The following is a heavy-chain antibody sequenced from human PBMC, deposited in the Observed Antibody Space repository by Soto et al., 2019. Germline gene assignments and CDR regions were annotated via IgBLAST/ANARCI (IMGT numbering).Heavy chain of an antibody. CDR3: AMTTSGDH. CDR1: GNDFITYW. Sequence: GESLKISCKGSGNDFITYWIGWVRQKPGKGLEWMGMIYPNDSDTRYSPSFQVHVTISADRSINTAYLQWSSLKASVTAMYYCAMTTSGDHWGPGTLVTVSS. D-gene: IGHD1-1*01. J-gene: IGHJ4*02. V-gene: IGHV5-51*01. CDR2: IYPNDSDT.